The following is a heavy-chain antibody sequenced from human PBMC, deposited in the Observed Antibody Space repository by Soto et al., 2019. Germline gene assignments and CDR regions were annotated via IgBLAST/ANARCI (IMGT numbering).Heavy chain of an antibody. V-gene: IGHV3-30*04. J-gene: IGHJ4*02. CDR2: ISYDGSNK. Sequence: QVQLVESGGGVVQPGRSLRLSCAASGFIFSDYAMHWVRQAPGKGLEGVAVISYDGSNKFYVDSVKGRFTISRDNSKNTLFVQMNSLRVEDTAVYYCARDVGDSGSFFDSWGQGTLVTVSS. D-gene: IGHD3-10*01. CDR3: ARDVGDSGSFFDS. CDR1: GFIFSDYA.